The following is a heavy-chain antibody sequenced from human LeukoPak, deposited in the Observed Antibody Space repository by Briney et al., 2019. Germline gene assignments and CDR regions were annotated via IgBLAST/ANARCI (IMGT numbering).Heavy chain of an antibody. CDR2: IYYTGNT. D-gene: IGHD3-10*01. J-gene: IGHJ4*02. Sequence: SETLSLTCKVSGGSNSDENYYWTWVRQHPVKGLEWIGYIYYTGNTYYNPSLKSRVTISMDTSKNQFSLKLTSMTAADTAVYYCARVLWGYYGSGPLDSWGQGTLVTVSS. CDR1: GGSNSDENYY. CDR3: ARVLWGYYGSGPLDS. V-gene: IGHV4-31*03.